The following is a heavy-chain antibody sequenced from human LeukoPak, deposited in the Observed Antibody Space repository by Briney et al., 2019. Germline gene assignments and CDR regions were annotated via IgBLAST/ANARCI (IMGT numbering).Heavy chain of an antibody. Sequence: GRSLRLSCAASGFTFSSYGMHWVRQAPGKGLEWVAVISYDGSNKYYADSVKGRFTISRDNSKNTLYLQMNSLRAEDTAVYYCAKAAHSSGWYHFDYWGQGTLVTVSS. CDR1: GFTFSSYG. CDR3: AKAAHSSGWYHFDY. CDR2: ISYDGSNK. J-gene: IGHJ4*02. V-gene: IGHV3-30*18. D-gene: IGHD6-19*01.